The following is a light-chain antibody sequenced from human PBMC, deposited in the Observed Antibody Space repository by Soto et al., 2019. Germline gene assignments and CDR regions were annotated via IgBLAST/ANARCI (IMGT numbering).Light chain of an antibody. J-gene: IGLJ2*01. CDR2: KDN. Sequence: QSVLTQPPSASGTPGQRVTISCSGGSSNIGTNYVYWYQQLAGTAPKLLVYKDNQRPSGVPDRCSGSKSGTSASLAISGLRAEDEADYYCAAWDDALSGPGTVFGGGTKLTVL. CDR3: AAWDDALSGPGTV. V-gene: IGLV1-47*01. CDR1: SSNIGTNY.